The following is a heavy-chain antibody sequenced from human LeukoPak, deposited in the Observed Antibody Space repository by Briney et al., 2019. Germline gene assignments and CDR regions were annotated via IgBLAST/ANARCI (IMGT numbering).Heavy chain of an antibody. J-gene: IGHJ3*02. CDR2: INPSGGST. CDR1: GYTFTSYY. V-gene: IGHV1-46*03. D-gene: IGHD1-14*01. CDR3: AREARNFAFDI. Sequence: ASVKVSCKASGYTFTSYYMHWVRQAPGQGLEWMGIINPSGGSTSYAQKFQGRVTMTRDTSTSTVYMELSSLRSEDTAVYFCAREARNFAFDIWGQGTRVTVSS.